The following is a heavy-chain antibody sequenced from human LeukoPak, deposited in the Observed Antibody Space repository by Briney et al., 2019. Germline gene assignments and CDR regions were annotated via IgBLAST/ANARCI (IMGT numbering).Heavy chain of an antibody. CDR1: GFTFSSYA. V-gene: IGHV3-23*01. Sequence: SGGSLRLSCAASGFTFSSYAMSWVRQAPGKGLEWVSGFSVGDGSTSYADSVKGRFTISRDNSKNTLYLQMNSLRAEDTAVYYCAKGKVVPATIYDYWGQGTLVTVSS. CDR3: AKGKVVPATIYDY. CDR2: FSVGDGST. J-gene: IGHJ4*02. D-gene: IGHD2-2*02.